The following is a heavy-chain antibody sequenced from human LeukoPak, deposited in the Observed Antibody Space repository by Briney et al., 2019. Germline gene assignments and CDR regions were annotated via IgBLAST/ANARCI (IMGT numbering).Heavy chain of an antibody. CDR2: ISYDGSNK. D-gene: IGHD2-2*01. V-gene: IGHV3-30*18. CDR1: GFTFSSYG. J-gene: IGHJ5*02. CDR3: AKDSSTPADNGGFDP. Sequence: GGSLRLSCAASGFTFSSYGMHWVRQAPGKGLEWVAVISYDGSNKYYADSVKGRFTISRDNSKNTLYLQMNSLRAEDTAVYYCAKDSSTPADNGGFDPWGQGTLVTVSS.